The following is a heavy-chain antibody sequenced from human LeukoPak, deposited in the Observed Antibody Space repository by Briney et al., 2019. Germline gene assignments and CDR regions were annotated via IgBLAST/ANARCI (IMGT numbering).Heavy chain of an antibody. CDR1: GYSFTNYW. J-gene: IGHJ3*02. D-gene: IGHD4-11*01. CDR3: ARQSSFNYKDAFDI. V-gene: IGHV5-51*01. CDR2: IFPDDSDT. Sequence: PGESLKISCRDSGYSFTNYWIGWVRQMPGKGLEWMGTIFPDDSDTRYSPSFQGQVTISVDKSIDTAYLQWNSLKASDTAIYYCARQSSFNYKDAFDIWGQGTLVTVSS.